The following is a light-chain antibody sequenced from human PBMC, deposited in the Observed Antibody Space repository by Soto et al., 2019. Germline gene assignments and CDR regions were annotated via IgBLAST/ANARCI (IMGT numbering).Light chain of an antibody. CDR3: QQYYSSPWT. CDR1: QSISYSSNNKNC. J-gene: IGKJ1*01. CDR2: WAS. V-gene: IGKV4-1*01. Sequence: DIVMTQSPDSLAVSLGERATINCKSSQSISYSSNNKNCLAWYQQKPGQPPKLLIYWASTRESGVPDRFSGSGSGTDFTLTISSLQAEDVAVYYCQQYYSSPWTFGQGTKVEIK.